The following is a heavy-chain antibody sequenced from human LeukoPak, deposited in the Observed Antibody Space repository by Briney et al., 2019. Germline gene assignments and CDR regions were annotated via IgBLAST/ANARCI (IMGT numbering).Heavy chain of an antibody. CDR2: MNPNSGNT. V-gene: IGHV1-8*01. D-gene: IGHD2-15*01. J-gene: IGHJ4*02. CDR3: ARGRMLRGWAPPSRVGDTFDY. Sequence: ASVKVSCKASGYTFTSYDINWVRQATGQGLEWMGWMNPNSGNTGYAQKFQGRVTMTRNTSISTAYMELSSLRSEDTAVYYCARGRMLRGWAPPSRVGDTFDYWGQGTLVTVSS. CDR1: GYTFTSYD.